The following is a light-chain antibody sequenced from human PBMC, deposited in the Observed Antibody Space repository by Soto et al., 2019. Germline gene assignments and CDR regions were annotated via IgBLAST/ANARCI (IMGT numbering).Light chain of an antibody. CDR1: SSNIGSNT. J-gene: IGLJ1*01. CDR2: SNN. CDR3: AAWDDSLSGHYV. V-gene: IGLV1-44*01. Sequence: QSVLTQPPSASGTPRQRVTISCSGSSSNIGSNTVNWYQQLPGSAPKLLIYSNNQRPSGVPDRFSGSKSGTSASLAISGLQSEDEADYYCAAWDDSLSGHYVFGTATKVTVL.